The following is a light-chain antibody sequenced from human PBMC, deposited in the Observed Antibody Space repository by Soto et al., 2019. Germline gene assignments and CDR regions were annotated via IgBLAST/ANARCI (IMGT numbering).Light chain of an antibody. CDR1: QSVSSSY. CDR3: QQYGSSQWT. V-gene: IGKV3-20*01. Sequence: EIVLTQSPGTLSLSPGERATLSCRASQSVSSSYFAWYQQKPGQAPRLLIYAASSRATGIPDRFSGSGSGTDLTLTISRLEPEDFAMYYCQQYGSSQWTFGQGTKVEIK. J-gene: IGKJ1*01. CDR2: AAS.